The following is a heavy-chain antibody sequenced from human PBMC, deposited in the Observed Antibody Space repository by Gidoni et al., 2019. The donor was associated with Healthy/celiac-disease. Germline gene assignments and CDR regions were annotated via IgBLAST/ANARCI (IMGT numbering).Heavy chain of an antibody. Sequence: EVQLVQSGAEVKKPGESLKISCKGSGYSFTSYWIGWVRQMPGKGLEWMGIIYPGYSDTRYSPSFQGQGTISADKSISTAYLQWSSLKASDTAMYYCARGADRITIFGVVPGDAFDIWGQGTMVTVSS. V-gene: IGHV5-51*03. CDR3: ARGADRITIFGVVPGDAFDI. D-gene: IGHD3-3*01. J-gene: IGHJ3*02. CDR1: GYSFTSYW. CDR2: IYPGYSDT.